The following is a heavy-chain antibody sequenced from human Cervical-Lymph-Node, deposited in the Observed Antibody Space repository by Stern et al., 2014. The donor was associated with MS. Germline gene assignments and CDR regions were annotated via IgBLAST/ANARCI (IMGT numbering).Heavy chain of an antibody. J-gene: IGHJ3*01. V-gene: IGHV3-30*18. D-gene: IGHD6-19*01. CDR3: AKCGRSGWYVGAYDV. CDR1: GFTFRNYG. CDR2: ISYDGSNK. Sequence: VQLVESGGGVVQPGRSLRLSCAASGFTFRNYGMQWVRQAPGKGLEWVSVISYDGSNKFNADPVKGRFTISRDNSNDTLYLQMNSLRTEDTAVYYCAKCGRSGWYVGAYDVWGQGTMVTVSS.